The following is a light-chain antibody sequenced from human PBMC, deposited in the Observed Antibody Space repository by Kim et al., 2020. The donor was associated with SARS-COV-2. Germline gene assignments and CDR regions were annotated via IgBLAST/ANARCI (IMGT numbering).Light chain of an antibody. CDR2: GAS. CDR3: QQYGDSPLA. V-gene: IGKV3-20*01. Sequence: EIVLTQSPGTLSLSPGERATLSCRASQSVSSSYLGWYQQKTGQAPRLLIYGASSRATGIPDRFSGSGSGTDFTLTITRLEPEDFAVYYCQQYGDSPLAFGGGTKVDIK. J-gene: IGKJ4*01. CDR1: QSVSSSY.